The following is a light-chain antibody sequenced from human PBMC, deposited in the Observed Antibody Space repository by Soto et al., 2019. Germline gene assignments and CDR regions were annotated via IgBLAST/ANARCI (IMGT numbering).Light chain of an antibody. CDR3: QQYNNWLIT. CDR2: DAS. Sequence: EIVMTQSPATLSVSPGERATLSCRASQSVSSNFAWYQQKPGQAPRLLIYDASTRATGIPARFSGSGSGTEFTLTISSLQSEDFAVYYCQQYNNWLITFGQGTRLEIK. V-gene: IGKV3-15*01. J-gene: IGKJ5*01. CDR1: QSVSSN.